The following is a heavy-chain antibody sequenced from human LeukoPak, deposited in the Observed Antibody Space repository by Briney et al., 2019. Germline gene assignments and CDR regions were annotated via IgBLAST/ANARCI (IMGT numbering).Heavy chain of an antibody. CDR2: INPSGGST. CDR1: GYTFTSYY. V-gene: IGHV1-46*01. CDR3: ARELRGYALDY. Sequence: ASVKVSCKASGYTFTSYYMHWVRQAPGQGLEWMGIINPSGGSTSYAQKFQGRVTMTRNTSTSTVYMELSSLRSEDTAVYCCARELRGYALDYWGQGTLVTVSS. D-gene: IGHD2-2*01. J-gene: IGHJ4*02.